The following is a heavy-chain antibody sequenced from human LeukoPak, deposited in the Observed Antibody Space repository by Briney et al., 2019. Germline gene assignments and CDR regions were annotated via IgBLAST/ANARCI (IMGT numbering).Heavy chain of an antibody. CDR1: GFTFSSYW. D-gene: IGHD3-22*01. J-gene: IGHJ6*03. V-gene: IGHV3-7*01. CDR3: ARGAHYYDSSGYCYDYYYYYMDV. Sequence: PGGSLRLPCAASGFTFSSYWMSWVRQAPGKGLEWVANIKQDGSEKYYVDSVKGRFTISRDNAKNSLYLQMNSLRAEDTAVYYCARGAHYYDSSGYCYDYYYYYMDVWGKGTTVTVSS. CDR2: IKQDGSEK.